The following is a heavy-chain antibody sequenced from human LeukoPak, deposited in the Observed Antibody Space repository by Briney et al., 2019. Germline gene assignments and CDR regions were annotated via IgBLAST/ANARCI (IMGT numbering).Heavy chain of an antibody. CDR3: ARDEGSGWYPILYYFDC. J-gene: IGHJ4*02. Sequence: ASVKVSCKASGYTFTGYYMHWVRQAPGQGLEWMGWINPNSGGTNYAQKFQGRVTMTRDTSISTAYMGLSRLRSDDTAVYYCARDEGSGWYPILYYFDCWGQGTLVTVSS. CDR1: GYTFTGYY. V-gene: IGHV1-2*02. D-gene: IGHD6-19*01. CDR2: INPNSGGT.